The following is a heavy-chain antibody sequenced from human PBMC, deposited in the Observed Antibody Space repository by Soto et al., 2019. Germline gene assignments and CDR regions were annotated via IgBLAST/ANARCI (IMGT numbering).Heavy chain of an antibody. CDR3: ARHRYESTSSSYWFDP. D-gene: IGHD6-6*01. J-gene: IGHJ5*02. V-gene: IGHV5-51*01. CDR2: MHPGDSDI. Sequence: EVQLVPSGAEVKKPGESLKISCKGSGYSFANYWIGWGRQLPGKGLEWMGLMHPGDSDIRYSPSFQGQVTISADKSISTAYLQWSSLKASDTAMYYCARHRYESTSSSYWFDPWGQGTLVTVSS. CDR1: GYSFANYW.